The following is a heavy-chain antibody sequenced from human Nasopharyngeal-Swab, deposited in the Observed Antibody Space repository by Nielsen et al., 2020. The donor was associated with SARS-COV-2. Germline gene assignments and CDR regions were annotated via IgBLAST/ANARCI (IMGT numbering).Heavy chain of an antibody. CDR2: INHSGST. CDR1: GGSFSGYY. J-gene: IGHJ4*02. CDR3: ARGHSNDSFDY. V-gene: IGHV4-34*01. Sequence: PETLSLTCAVYGGSFSGYYWSWIRQPPGKGLEWIGEINHSGSTNYNPSLKSRVTISVDTSKNQFSLKLSSVTAADTAVYYCARGHSNDSFDYWGQGTLVTVSS. D-gene: IGHD4-11*01.